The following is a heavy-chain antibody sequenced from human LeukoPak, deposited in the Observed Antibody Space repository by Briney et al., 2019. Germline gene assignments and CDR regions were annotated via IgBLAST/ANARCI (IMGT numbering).Heavy chain of an antibody. CDR3: AKLLRYSDQGAFDI. V-gene: IGHV3-64*01. Sequence: GGSLRLSCAASGFTFSTYAMHWVRQAPGRGLEYVSSISGNGGGTYYANSVKGRFTISRDNSKDTLYLQMNSLRAEDTAVYYCAKLLRYSDQGAFDIWGQGTMVTVSS. CDR2: ISGNGGGT. D-gene: IGHD3-9*01. CDR1: GFTFSTYA. J-gene: IGHJ3*02.